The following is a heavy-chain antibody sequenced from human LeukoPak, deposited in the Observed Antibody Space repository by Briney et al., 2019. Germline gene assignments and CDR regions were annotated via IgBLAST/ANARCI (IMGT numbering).Heavy chain of an antibody. Sequence: GGSLRLSCAASGFTFSNYWMHWVRQVPGKGLEWVSRINSDGSSTSYADSAKGRFTISRDNAKNTLYLQMNSLRAEDTALCYCTSRALSGTYYVYYFDYWGQGTLVTVSS. D-gene: IGHD1-26*01. CDR3: TSRALSGTYYVYYFDY. CDR1: GFTFSNYW. CDR2: INSDGSST. J-gene: IGHJ4*02. V-gene: IGHV3-74*01.